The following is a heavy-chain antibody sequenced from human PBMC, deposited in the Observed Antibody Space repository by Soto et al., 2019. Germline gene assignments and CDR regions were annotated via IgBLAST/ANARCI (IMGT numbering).Heavy chain of an antibody. J-gene: IGHJ4*02. CDR2: ISGSGGNT. CDR3: AKDEDTAVIYYFDY. CDR1: GFTFSSYA. Sequence: EVQLLESGGGLVQPGGSLRLSCAVFGFTFSSYAMSWVRQAPGKGLEWVSAISGSGGNTDYADSVKGRFTISRDNSKNTLYLQMNSLRAEDTAVYYCAKDEDTAVIYYFDYWGQGTLVTVSS. D-gene: IGHD5-18*01. V-gene: IGHV3-23*01.